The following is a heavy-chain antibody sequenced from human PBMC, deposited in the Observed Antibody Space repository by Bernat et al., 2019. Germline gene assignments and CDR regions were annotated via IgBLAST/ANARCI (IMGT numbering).Heavy chain of an antibody. J-gene: IGHJ2*01. Sequence: QVQLVESGGGVVQPGRSLRLSCAASGFTFSSYAMHWVRQAPGKGLEWVAVISYDGSNIYYADSVKGRFTISRDNSKNTLYLQMNSLRAEDTAVYHCARARVWFGEWYFDLWGRGTLVTVSS. CDR1: GFTFSSYA. CDR2: ISYDGSNI. CDR3: ARARVWFGEWYFDL. D-gene: IGHD3-10*01. V-gene: IGHV3-30-3*01.